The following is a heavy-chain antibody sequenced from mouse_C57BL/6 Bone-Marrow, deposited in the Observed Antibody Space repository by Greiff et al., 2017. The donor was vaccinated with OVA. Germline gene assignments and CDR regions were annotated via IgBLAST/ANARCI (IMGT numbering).Heavy chain of an antibody. V-gene: IGHV1-64*01. CDR2: IHPNSGST. J-gene: IGHJ1*03. CDR1: GYTLTSYW. Sequence: QVQLQQPGAELVKPGASVKLSCKTSGYTLTSYWMHWVKQRPGQGLEWIGMIHPNSGSTNYNEKFKSKATLTVDKSSSTAYMKLSSLTSEDSAVYYCARGGFYYSNYVGWYFDVWGTGTTVTVSS. D-gene: IGHD2-5*01. CDR3: ARGGFYYSNYVGWYFDV.